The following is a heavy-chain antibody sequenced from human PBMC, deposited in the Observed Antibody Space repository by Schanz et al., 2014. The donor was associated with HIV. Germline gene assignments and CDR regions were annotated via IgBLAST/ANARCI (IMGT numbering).Heavy chain of an antibody. J-gene: IGHJ4*02. D-gene: IGHD2-2*01. Sequence: VQLVESGGGVVQPGRSLRLSCVASGFTFSIYGMHWVRQAPGKGLEWVAVIWYDGSKKYYADSVKGRFTISRDNSKNTLYLQMNSLRREDTAVYYCAKVGRIYSTTWIDYWGQGTLVTVSS. V-gene: IGHV3-33*06. CDR2: IWYDGSKK. CDR3: AKVGRIYSTTWIDY. CDR1: GFTFSIYG.